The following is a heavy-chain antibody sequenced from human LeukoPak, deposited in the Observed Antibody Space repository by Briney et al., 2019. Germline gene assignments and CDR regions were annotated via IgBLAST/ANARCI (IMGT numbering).Heavy chain of an antibody. CDR1: GFTFSSYE. Sequence: GGSLRLSCAASGFTFSSYEMNWVRQAPGKGLEWVSYISSSGSTIYYADSVKGRFTISRDNAKNSLYLQMNSLRVEDTAVYYCARLHSSSSAYPYWGQGTLVTVSS. J-gene: IGHJ4*02. V-gene: IGHV3-48*03. CDR3: ARLHSSSSAYPY. CDR2: ISSSGSTI. D-gene: IGHD6-6*01.